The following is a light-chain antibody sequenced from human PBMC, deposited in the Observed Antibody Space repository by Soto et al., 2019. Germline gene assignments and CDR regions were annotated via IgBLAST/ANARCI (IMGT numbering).Light chain of an antibody. V-gene: IGLV2-14*01. CDR3: SSSTSSSTWV. J-gene: IGLJ3*02. CDR1: SSDVGGYNY. Sequence: QSALTQPASVSGSPGQSITISCTGTSSDVGGYNYVSWYQQHPGKAPKLMIYDVSNRPSGVSNRFSGCKSGNTAALTTSWLRADDEADDYCSSSTSSSTWVFGGGTKVTVL. CDR2: DVS.